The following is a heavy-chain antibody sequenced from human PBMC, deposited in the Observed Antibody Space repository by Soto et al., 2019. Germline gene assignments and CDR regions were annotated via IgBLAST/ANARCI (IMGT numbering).Heavy chain of an antibody. CDR1: GGSMNSYY. Sequence: QVQLQESGPGLVLPSETLSLTCTVSGGSMNSYYWTWVRQPPGKGLEWIGYVYDSGTSQYNTSIESRFTMSLDKSINLFTLSLSYVTAADTAVYFCARYSPPKKSFDSNPGWLDPWGQGTLVAVSS. J-gene: IGHJ5*02. CDR3: ARYSPPKKSFDSNPGWLDP. V-gene: IGHV4-59*01. CDR2: VYDSGTS. D-gene: IGHD2-21*01.